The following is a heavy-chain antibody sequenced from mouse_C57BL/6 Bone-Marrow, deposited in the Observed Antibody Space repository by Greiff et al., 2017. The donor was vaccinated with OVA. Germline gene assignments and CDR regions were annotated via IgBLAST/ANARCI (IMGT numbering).Heavy chain of an antibody. Sequence: QVHVKQPGAELVKPGASVKLSCKASGYTFTSYWMHWVKQRPGQGLEWIGMIHPNSGSTNYNEKFKSKATLTVDKSSSTAYMQLSSLTSEDSAVYYCVYYGSRGSYWGQGTTLTVSS. CDR2: IHPNSGST. CDR1: GYTFTSYW. D-gene: IGHD1-1*01. CDR3: VYYGSRGSY. J-gene: IGHJ2*01. V-gene: IGHV1-64*01.